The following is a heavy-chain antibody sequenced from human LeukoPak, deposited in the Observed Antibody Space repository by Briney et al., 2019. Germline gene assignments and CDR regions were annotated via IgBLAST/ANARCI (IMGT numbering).Heavy chain of an antibody. CDR1: GYSFTSYW. V-gene: IGHV5-51*01. Sequence: GESLKISCKGSGYSFTSYWIGWVRQMPGKGLEWMGIIYPGDSDTRYSPSFQGQVTISADKSISTAYLQWSSLKASDTAMYYCARLSEYQLSINWFDPWGQGTLVTVSS. J-gene: IGHJ5*02. CDR2: IYPGDSDT. CDR3: ARLSEYQLSINWFDP. D-gene: IGHD2-2*01.